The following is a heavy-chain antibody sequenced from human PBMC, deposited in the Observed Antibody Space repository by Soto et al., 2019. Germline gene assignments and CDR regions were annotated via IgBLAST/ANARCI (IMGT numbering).Heavy chain of an antibody. CDR1: GDTFTIFA. Sequence: QVQLVQSGAEVKKPGSSVKVSCKASGDTFTIFAISWVRQAHGQGLEWMGGIIPTIGTTNYAQRFQGRITITGDESTGTAYMELSSLKSEDTAGYYCARDLGSGYDPGDYWGQGPRVTVSS. D-gene: IGHD5-12*01. J-gene: IGHJ4*02. V-gene: IGHV1-69*12. CDR2: IIPTIGTT. CDR3: ARDLGSGYDPGDY.